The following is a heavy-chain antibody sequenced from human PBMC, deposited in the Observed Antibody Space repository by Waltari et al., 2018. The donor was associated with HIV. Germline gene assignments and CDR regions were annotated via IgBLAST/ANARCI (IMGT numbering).Heavy chain of an antibody. J-gene: IGHJ6*02. CDR1: GFTFSNYG. CDR2: MSGSGGST. Sequence: ESGGALVQPGGSLRLSCAASGFTFSNYGMSWVRQAPGQGLEWVSTMSGSGGSTYYADSVKGRFTVSRDNSKNTRYLQMNSLRAENTAVYFWVKEHQYSDTWYRYYGMDVWGQGTTVTVSS. D-gene: IGHD6-13*01. CDR3: VKEHQYSDTWYRYYGMDV. V-gene: IGHV3-23*01.